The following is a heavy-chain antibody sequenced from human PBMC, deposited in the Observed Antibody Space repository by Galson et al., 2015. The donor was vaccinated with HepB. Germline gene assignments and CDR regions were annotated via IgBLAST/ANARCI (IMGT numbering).Heavy chain of an antibody. D-gene: IGHD2-15*01. CDR2: IWYDGSNK. Sequence: SLRLSCAASGFTFSSYGMHWVRQAPGKGLEWVAVIWYDGSNKYYADSVKGRFTISRDNSRNTLYLQMNSLRAEDTAVYYCARHVCTGGYCYHDYWHQRTLPTVSS. V-gene: IGHV3-33*01. CDR1: GFTFSSYG. CDR3: ARHVCTGGYCYHDY. J-gene: IGHJ4*02.